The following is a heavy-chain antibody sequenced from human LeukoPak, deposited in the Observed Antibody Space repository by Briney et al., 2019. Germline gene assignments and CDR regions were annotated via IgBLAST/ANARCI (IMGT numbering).Heavy chain of an antibody. D-gene: IGHD3-22*01. CDR2: ISGSGGST. CDR3: AKGAEEGVVITSVYYYYMDV. CDR1: GFTFSSYA. Sequence: GGSLRLSCAASGFTFSSYAMSWVRQAPGKGLEWVSAISGSGGSTYYADSVKGRFTISRDNSKNTLFLQMNSLTAEDTAVYYCAKGAEEGVVITSVYYYYMDVWGKGTTVVISS. V-gene: IGHV3-23*01. J-gene: IGHJ6*03.